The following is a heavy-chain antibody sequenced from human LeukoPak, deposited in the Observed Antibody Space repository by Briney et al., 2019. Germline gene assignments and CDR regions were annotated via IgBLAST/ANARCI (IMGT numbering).Heavy chain of an antibody. CDR2: IYYSGST. CDR1: GGSVSSSGYY. D-gene: IGHD3-10*01. V-gene: IGHV4-39*01. Sequence: TPSETLSLTCTVSGGSVSSSGYYWGWVRQPPGKGLEWIGSIYYSGSTYYNPSLKSRVTISVDTSKNQFSLKLSSVTAADTAVYYCARLLWFGELSYFDYWGQGTLVTVSS. J-gene: IGHJ4*02. CDR3: ARLLWFGELSYFDY.